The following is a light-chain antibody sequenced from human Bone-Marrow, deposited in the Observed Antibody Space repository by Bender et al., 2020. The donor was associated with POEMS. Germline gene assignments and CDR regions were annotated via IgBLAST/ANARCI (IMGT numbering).Light chain of an antibody. CDR2: GDV. Sequence: QSVLTQPPSVSGAPGQRVTISCTGTSSNTGAGYPVYWYRHRPGTAPELLIYGDVYRPSGVPDRFSGSKSGTSASLAISGLRPDDDGDYYCAIWDDQQRAWVFGGGTKVTVL. V-gene: IGLV1-40*01. CDR1: SSNTGAGYP. CDR3: AIWDDQQRAWV. J-gene: IGLJ3*02.